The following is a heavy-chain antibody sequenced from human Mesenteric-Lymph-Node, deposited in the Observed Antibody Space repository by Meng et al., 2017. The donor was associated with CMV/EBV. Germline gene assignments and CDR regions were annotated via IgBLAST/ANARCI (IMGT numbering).Heavy chain of an antibody. V-gene: IGHV3-30*04. CDR2: ISYDGSLK. J-gene: IGHJ3*01. CDR3: ARAKATDTDAFDF. CDR1: GFTFSSYA. Sequence: GESLKISCAASGFTFSSYAMHWVRQAPGKGLEWVAVISYDGSLKYYADSVKGRFTISRANAKNFIYLQMNSLRAGDTAVYYCARAKATDTDAFDFLGQGTMVTVSS.